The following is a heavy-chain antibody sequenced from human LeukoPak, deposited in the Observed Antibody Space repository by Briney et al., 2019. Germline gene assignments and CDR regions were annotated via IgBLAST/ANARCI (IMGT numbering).Heavy chain of an antibody. J-gene: IGHJ5*02. CDR2: ISYDGSNK. CDR3: ARESSAFDP. Sequence: TGRSLRLSCAASGFTFSSYAMHWVRQAPGKGLEWVAVISYDGSNKYYADSVKGRFTISRDNSKNTLYLQMNSLRAEDTAVYYCARESSAFDPWGQGTLVTVSS. CDR1: GFTFSSYA. V-gene: IGHV3-30-3*01.